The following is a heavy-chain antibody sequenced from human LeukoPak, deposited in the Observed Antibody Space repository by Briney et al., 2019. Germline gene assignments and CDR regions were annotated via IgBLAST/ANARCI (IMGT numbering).Heavy chain of an antibody. V-gene: IGHV4-59*08. Sequence: SETLSLTCTVSGGSISSYYWSWIRQPPGKGLEWIGYFYDSGNTNYNPSLKSRVTISAETSKNQVSLRLTSLTAADTAVYYCARVSGAYFDYWGLGILVTVSS. D-gene: IGHD7-27*01. J-gene: IGHJ4*02. CDR2: FYDSGNT. CDR1: GGSISSYY. CDR3: ARVSGAYFDY.